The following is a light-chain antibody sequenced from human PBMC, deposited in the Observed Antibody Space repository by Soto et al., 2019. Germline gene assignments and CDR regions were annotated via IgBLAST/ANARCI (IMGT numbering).Light chain of an antibody. J-gene: IGLJ2*01. CDR3: SSYTTSSTLVV. V-gene: IGLV2-14*01. Sequence: QSALTQPASVSGSPGQSITISCTGSSSDVGAYNNVSWYQQHPGKAPKLLIYEVTNRPSGISNRFSGSKSGNTASLTISGLQAEDEAVYHCSSYTTSSTLVVFGGGTKVTVL. CDR2: EVT. CDR1: SSDVGAYNN.